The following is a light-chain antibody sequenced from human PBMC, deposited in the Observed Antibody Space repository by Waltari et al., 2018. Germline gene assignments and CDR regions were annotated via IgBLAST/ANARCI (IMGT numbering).Light chain of an antibody. J-gene: IGKJ3*01. CDR3: LQYNSHPFT. CDR2: AAS. Sequence: DIQMTQSPSSLSASAGDTVTITCRASQGISTHLSWYQQKPGKFPKRLIYAASNLEGGVPSSFSGSGSGTDFTLTISSLQPEDFATYYCLQYNSHPFTFGPGTKLDI. CDR1: QGISTH. V-gene: IGKV1-17*01.